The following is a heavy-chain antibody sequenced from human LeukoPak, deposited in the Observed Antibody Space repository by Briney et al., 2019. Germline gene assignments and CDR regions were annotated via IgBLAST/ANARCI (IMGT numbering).Heavy chain of an antibody. D-gene: IGHD6-6*01. J-gene: IGHJ4*02. CDR1: GYSFTSYW. CDR3: ATTSRHFDY. CDR2: VNPGDSET. V-gene: IGHV5-51*01. Sequence: GESLKISCKGSGYSFTSYWIGWVRQMPGRGLEWMGIVNPGDSETRYSTSFQGQVTISADKSINTAYRHWSSLRASDTAIYYCATTSRHFDYWGQGTLLTVSS.